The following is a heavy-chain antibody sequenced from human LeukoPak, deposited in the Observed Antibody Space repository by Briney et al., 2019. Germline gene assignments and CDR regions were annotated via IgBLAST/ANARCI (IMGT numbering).Heavy chain of an antibody. Sequence: ASVKVSCKASGYTFTDYYMHWVRQAPGQGLERMGWISPNSGETSYAQKFQGRVTMTRDTSIRTAYVEVHSLRPDDTAVYYCARDRGVYGSGSYSNWFDPWGQGTLVTVSS. V-gene: IGHV1-2*02. CDR2: ISPNSGET. D-gene: IGHD3-10*01. CDR1: GYTFTDYY. CDR3: ARDRGVYGSGSYSNWFDP. J-gene: IGHJ5*02.